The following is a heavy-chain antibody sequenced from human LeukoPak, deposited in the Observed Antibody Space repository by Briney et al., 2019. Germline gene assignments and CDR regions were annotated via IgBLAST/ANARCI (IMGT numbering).Heavy chain of an antibody. J-gene: IGHJ6*04. CDR1: GFTFSSYE. CDR3: AVLGITMIGGV. D-gene: IGHD3-10*02. CDR2: ISSSGSTI. Sequence: GGSLRLSCAASGFTFSSYEMNWVRQAPGKGLEWVSYISSSGSTIYYADSVNGRFTISRDNEKHSLYLQMNSLTADDAPVCYCAVLGITMIGGVWGKGTTVTISS. V-gene: IGHV3-48*03.